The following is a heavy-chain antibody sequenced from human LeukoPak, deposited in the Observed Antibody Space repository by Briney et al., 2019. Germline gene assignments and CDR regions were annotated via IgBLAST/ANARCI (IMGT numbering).Heavy chain of an antibody. CDR2: IYYSGST. CDR3: ARDRYSGTYWGYFDY. J-gene: IGHJ4*02. Sequence: PSETLSLTCAVYGGSFSGYYWSWIRQSPGKGLERIRYIYYSGSTNYNPSLTSRVTISVDTSKNQFSLDLTSVTAADTAVYYCARDRYSGTYWGYFDYWGQGTLVTVSS. V-gene: IGHV4-59*01. D-gene: IGHD1-26*01. CDR1: GGSFSGYY.